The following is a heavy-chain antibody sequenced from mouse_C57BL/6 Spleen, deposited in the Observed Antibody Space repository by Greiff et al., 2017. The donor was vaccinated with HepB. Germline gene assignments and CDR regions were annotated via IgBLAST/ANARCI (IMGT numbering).Heavy chain of an antibody. CDR1: GYAFSSSW. CDR2: IYPGDGDT. D-gene: IGHD2-3*01. Sequence: QVQLKQSGPELVKPGASVKISCKASGYAFSSSWMNWVKQRPGKGLEWIGRIYPGDGDTNYNGKFKGKATLTADKSSSTAYMQLSSLTSEDSAVYFCAWYDGYYLGYFDYWGQGTTLTVSS. V-gene: IGHV1-82*01. J-gene: IGHJ2*01. CDR3: AWYDGYYLGYFDY.